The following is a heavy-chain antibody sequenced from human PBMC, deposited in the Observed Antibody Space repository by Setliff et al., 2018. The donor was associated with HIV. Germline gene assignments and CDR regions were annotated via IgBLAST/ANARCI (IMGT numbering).Heavy chain of an antibody. CDR1: GFTFSSFA. Sequence: GSLRLSCAASGFTFSSFAMNWVRQAPGEGLEWIAYNDLDSRAIYYSGSVRGRFTISRDNARDSLYLQMNSLRVEDTAVYYCARDTELAYVDYWGQGTLVTVSS. D-gene: IGHD4-4*01. V-gene: IGHV3-48*04. CDR3: ARDTELAYVDY. CDR2: NDLDSRAI. J-gene: IGHJ4*02.